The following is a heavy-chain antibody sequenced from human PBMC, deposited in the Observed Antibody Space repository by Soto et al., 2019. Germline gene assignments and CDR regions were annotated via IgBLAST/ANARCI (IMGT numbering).Heavy chain of an antibody. CDR1: GFTFGSYT. Sequence: PGGSLRLSCAASGFTFGSYTMSWVRQAPGKGLGWVSAITGSADATSYADSVQGRFTISRDNSKNTLYLQMNSLRADDTAVYYCARLPGSKLGYFDPWGQGTLVTVSS. J-gene: IGHJ4*02. V-gene: IGHV3-23*01. CDR3: ARLPGSKLGYFDP. D-gene: IGHD7-27*01. CDR2: ITGSADAT.